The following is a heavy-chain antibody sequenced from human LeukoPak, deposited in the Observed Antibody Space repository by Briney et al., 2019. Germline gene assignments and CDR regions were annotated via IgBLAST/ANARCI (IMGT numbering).Heavy chain of an antibody. Sequence: GGSLRLSCAVSGITLSNYGMSWVRQAPGKGLEWVAGISGSGGGTNYADSVKGRFTISRDNSKNTLYLQMNSLRAEDTAVYYCARILYCSSTSCLDYWGQGTLVTVSS. V-gene: IGHV3-23*01. D-gene: IGHD2-2*01. CDR2: ISGSGGGT. CDR3: ARILYCSSTSCLDY. CDR1: GITLSNYG. J-gene: IGHJ4*02.